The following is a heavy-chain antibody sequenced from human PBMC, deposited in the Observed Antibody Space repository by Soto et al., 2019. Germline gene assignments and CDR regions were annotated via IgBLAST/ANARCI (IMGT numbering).Heavy chain of an antibody. CDR2: ISGRTSST. CDR1: GFTFSSYA. V-gene: IGHV3-23*01. CDR3: AKDPLPFYGMDV. Sequence: GGSLRLSCAASGFTFSSYAMNWVRQAPGKGLEWVSGISGRTSSTYYADSVKGRFTISRDNSKNTLFLYMINLRVEDTAVYYCAKDPLPFYGMDVWGQGTTVTVSS. J-gene: IGHJ6*02.